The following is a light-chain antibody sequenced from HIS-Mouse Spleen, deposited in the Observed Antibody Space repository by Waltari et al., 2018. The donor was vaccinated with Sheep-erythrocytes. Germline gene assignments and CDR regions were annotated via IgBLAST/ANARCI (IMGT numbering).Light chain of an antibody. CDR1: QSVSISY. Sequence: EIVLTQSPGTLSLSPGERATLSGRASQSVSISYLAWYQQKPGQAPRLLIYGASGRATGIPDRFSGSGSGTDFTLTISRLEPEDFAVYYCQQYGSSPRTFGQGTKVEIK. CDR2: GAS. CDR3: QQYGSSPRT. J-gene: IGKJ1*01. V-gene: IGKV3-20*01.